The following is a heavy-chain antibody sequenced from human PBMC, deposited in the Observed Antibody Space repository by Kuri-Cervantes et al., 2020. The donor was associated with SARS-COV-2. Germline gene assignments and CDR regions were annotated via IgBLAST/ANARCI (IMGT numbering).Heavy chain of an antibody. CDR2: INHSGST. V-gene: IGHV4-34*01. Sequence: SETLSLTCTVSGGSISSYYWSWIRQPPGKGLEWIGEINHSGSTNYNPSLKSRVTISVDTSKNQFSLKLSSVTAADTAVYYRARGRGLRWPHSFDYWGQGTLVTVSS. CDR1: GGSISSYY. CDR3: ARGRGLRWPHSFDY. J-gene: IGHJ4*02. D-gene: IGHD4-23*01.